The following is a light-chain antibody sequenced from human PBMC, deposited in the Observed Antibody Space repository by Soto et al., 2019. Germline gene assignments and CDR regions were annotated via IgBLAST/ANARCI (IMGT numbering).Light chain of an antibody. CDR2: DVN. CDR3: ISYTISSTLDVV. J-gene: IGLJ2*01. Sequence: QSVLTQPASVSGSPGQSITISCTGTSSDVGGYNYVSWYQQHPGKAPKLMIYDVNNRPSGVSNRFSGSKSGNTASLTISGLQAEDEADYYCISYTISSTLDVVFGGGTKLTVL. CDR1: SSDVGGYNY. V-gene: IGLV2-14*01.